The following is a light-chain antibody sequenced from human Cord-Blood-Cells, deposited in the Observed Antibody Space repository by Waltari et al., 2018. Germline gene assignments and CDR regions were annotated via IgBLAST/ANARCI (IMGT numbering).Light chain of an antibody. Sequence: SSELTQDPAVSVALGQPVRITCQGDSLRSYYASWYQQKPGQAPVLVIYGKNNRPSGIPDRFAGSSSGKTASLTITGAQAEDEADYYCNSRDSSCNHLVFGGGTKLTVL. V-gene: IGLV3-19*01. CDR1: SLRSYY. CDR3: NSRDSSCNHLV. CDR2: GKN. J-gene: IGLJ3*02.